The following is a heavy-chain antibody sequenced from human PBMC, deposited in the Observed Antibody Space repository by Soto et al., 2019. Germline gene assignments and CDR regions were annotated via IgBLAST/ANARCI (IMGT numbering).Heavy chain of an antibody. J-gene: IGHJ6*02. CDR1: GFAFGFYE. V-gene: IGHV3-48*03. D-gene: IGHD4-17*01. CDR3: ARDGYGDPYFYSGLDV. CDR2: ISTSGDTK. Sequence: PGGSLRLSCAASGFAFGFYELSWVRQAPGKGLEWLSYISTSGDTKYYADSVKGRFTISRDNARNSLFLQMNSLRVEDTAVYYCARDGYGDPYFYSGLDVWGQGTTVTVSS.